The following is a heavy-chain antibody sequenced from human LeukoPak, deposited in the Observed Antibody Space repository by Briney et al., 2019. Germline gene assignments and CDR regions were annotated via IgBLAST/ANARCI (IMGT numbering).Heavy chain of an antibody. CDR2: ISSSGSDI. J-gene: IGHJ4*02. CDR3: ARDYGGSSPFDY. Sequence: PGGSLRLSCAASGFTFSSYEMNWVRQAPGKGLEGVSYISSSGSDIYYADSVRGRFTISRDNAKNSLYLHMNSLRAEDTAVYYCARDYGGSSPFDYWGQGTLVTVSS. CDR1: GFTFSSYE. V-gene: IGHV3-48*03. D-gene: IGHD4-23*01.